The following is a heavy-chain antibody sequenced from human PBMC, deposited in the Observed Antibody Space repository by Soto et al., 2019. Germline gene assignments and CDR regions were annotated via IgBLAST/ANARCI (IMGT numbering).Heavy chain of an antibody. CDR3: ARDRVRHIVVVTAAFAFDI. CDR1: GFTFSSYW. CDR2: IKQDGSEK. J-gene: IGHJ3*02. Sequence: GGSLRLSCAASGFTFSSYWMSWVRQAPGKGLEWVANIKQDGSEKYYVDSVKGRFTISRDNAKNSLYLQMNSLRAEDTAMYYCARDRVRHIVVVTAAFAFDIWGQGTMVTVSS. V-gene: IGHV3-7*01. D-gene: IGHD2-21*02.